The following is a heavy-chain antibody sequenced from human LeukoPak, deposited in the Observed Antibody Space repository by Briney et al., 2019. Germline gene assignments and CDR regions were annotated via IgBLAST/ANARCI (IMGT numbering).Heavy chain of an antibody. CDR1: GYTFSSYS. J-gene: IGHJ4*02. CDR3: VRLRRNSDTSGFYYYYDF. D-gene: IGHD3-22*01. V-gene: IGHV3-21*01. Sequence: TGGSLRLSCAASGYTFSSYSINWVRQARGKGLEWVSSISVRSNYIYYADSVRGRFRISRDDARDSLYLQMNSLRAEDTAVYYCVRLRRNSDTSGFYYYYDFWGQGTLVTVSS. CDR2: ISVRSNYI.